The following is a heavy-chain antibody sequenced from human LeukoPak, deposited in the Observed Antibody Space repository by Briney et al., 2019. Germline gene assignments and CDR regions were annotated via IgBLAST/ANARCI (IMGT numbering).Heavy chain of an antibody. CDR1: GGSISSSSYY. J-gene: IGHJ5*02. D-gene: IGHD3-3*01. CDR3: ARRVRFLEWPNWFDP. Sequence: SETLSLTCTVSGGSISSSSYYWGWIRQPPGKGLEWIGSIYYSGSTYYNPSLRSRVTISVDTSKNQFSLKLSSVTAADTAVYYCARRVRFLEWPNWFDPWGQGTLVTVSS. V-gene: IGHV4-39*01. CDR2: IYYSGST.